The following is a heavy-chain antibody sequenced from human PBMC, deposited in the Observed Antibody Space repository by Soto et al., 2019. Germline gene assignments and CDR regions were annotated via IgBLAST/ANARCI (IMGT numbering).Heavy chain of an antibody. Sequence: QITLKESGPTLVNPTQTLTLTCTFSGFSLSTTEEGVGWIRQPPGKAPEWLALIYWDDDKRYSPSLKTRLTITKDTSKNQVVLTVTNVDPVDTATYDCAHGSCFGADCYPNPDFVFWGQGILVTVSS. J-gene: IGHJ4*02. CDR1: GFSLSTTEEG. CDR2: IYWDDDK. V-gene: IGHV2-5*02. D-gene: IGHD2-21*02. CDR3: AHGSCFGADCYPNPDFVF.